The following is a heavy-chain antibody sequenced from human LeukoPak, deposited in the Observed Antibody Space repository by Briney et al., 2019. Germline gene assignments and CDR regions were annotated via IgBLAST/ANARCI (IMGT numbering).Heavy chain of an antibody. D-gene: IGHD6-13*01. V-gene: IGHV6-1*01. Sequence: SQTLSLTCAISGDSVSSNSAAWNWIRQSPSRGLEWLGRTYYGSKWYNDYAVSVKSRITINPDTSKNQFSLKLSSVTAADTAVYYCARHFSGSSWRIDYWGQGTLVTVSS. J-gene: IGHJ4*02. CDR1: GDSVSSNSAA. CDR2: TYYGSKWYN. CDR3: ARHFSGSSWRIDY.